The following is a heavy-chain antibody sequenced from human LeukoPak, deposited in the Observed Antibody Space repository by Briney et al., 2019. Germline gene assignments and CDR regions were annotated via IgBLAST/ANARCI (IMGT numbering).Heavy chain of an antibody. Sequence: GGSLRLSCAASGFTLSSYWMSWVRQAPGKGLEWVANINQDGSEKYYVDSVKGRFTISRDNAKNSVYLQMNSLRADDTAVYYCAVYCSGGSCFRNWGQGTLVTVSS. CDR3: AVYCSGGSCFRN. D-gene: IGHD2-15*01. CDR1: GFTLSSYW. J-gene: IGHJ4*02. V-gene: IGHV3-7*05. CDR2: INQDGSEK.